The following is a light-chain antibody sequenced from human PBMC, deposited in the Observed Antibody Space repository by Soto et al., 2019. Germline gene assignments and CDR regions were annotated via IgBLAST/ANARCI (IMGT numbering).Light chain of an antibody. CDR2: KAS. J-gene: IGKJ2*01. Sequence: DVQMTQSPSTLSASVGDTVTITCRASQGISNWLAWYQQKPGKAPKLLIYKASNLENGVPSRFSGSGSGTEFTLTISSLQPDDFATYVCQPYNTHSYTFGQGTKLAIK. CDR3: QPYNTHSYT. V-gene: IGKV1-5*03. CDR1: QGISNW.